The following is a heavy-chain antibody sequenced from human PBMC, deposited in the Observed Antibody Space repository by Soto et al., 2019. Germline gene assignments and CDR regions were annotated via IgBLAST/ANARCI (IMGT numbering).Heavy chain of an antibody. V-gene: IGHV3-15*01. J-gene: IGHJ4*02. CDR2: IKSKTNGGTT. CDR1: GFIFSNAW. CDR3: TTDDPINRY. Sequence: WGSLRLSCAASGFIFSNAWMSWVRQAPGKGLEWVGRIKSKTNGGTTDYAAPVRGRFSISRDDSKNTLYLQMSSLKTEDTAVYYCTTDDPINRYWGQGTLVTVYS.